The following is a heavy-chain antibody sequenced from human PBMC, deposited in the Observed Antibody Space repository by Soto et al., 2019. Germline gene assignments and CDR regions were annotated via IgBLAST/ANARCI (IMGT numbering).Heavy chain of an antibody. CDR3: AKDGGNYYYYMDV. CDR1: GFTFSSYA. V-gene: IGHV3-23*01. J-gene: IGHJ6*03. CDR2: ISGSGGST. D-gene: IGHD3-16*01. Sequence: GGSLRLSCAASGFTFSSYAMSWVRQAPGKGLEWVSAISGSGGSTYYADSVKGRFTISRDNSKNTLYLQMSSLRAEDTAVYYCAKDGGNYYYYMDVWGKGTTVTVSS.